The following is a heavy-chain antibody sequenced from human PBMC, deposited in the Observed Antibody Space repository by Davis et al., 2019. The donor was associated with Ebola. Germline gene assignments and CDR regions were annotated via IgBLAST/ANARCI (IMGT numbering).Heavy chain of an antibody. CDR1: GGSFSGYY. Sequence: GSLRLSCAVYGGSFSGYYWSWIRQPPGKGLEWIGEINHSGSTNYNPSLKSRVTISVDTSKNQFSLKPSSVTAADTAVYYCARELKSRWFDPWGQGTLVTVSS. J-gene: IGHJ5*02. CDR2: INHSGST. V-gene: IGHV4-34*01. CDR3: ARELKSRWFDP. D-gene: IGHD4-23*01.